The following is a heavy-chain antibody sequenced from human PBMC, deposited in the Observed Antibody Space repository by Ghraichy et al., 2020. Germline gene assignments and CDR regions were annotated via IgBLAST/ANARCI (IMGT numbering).Heavy chain of an antibody. CDR1: GFTFSSYS. D-gene: IGHD4-17*01. CDR3: ARDPPSYGDYVHDLALEYXXX. V-gene: IGHV3-21*01. CDR2: ISSSSSYI. Sequence: GGSLRLSCAASGFTFSSYSMNWVRQAPGKGLEWVSSISSSSSYIYYADSVKGRFTISRDNAKNSLYLQMNSLRAEDTAVYYCARDPPSYGDYVHDLALEYXXXXGXGTXV. J-gene: IGHJ1*01.